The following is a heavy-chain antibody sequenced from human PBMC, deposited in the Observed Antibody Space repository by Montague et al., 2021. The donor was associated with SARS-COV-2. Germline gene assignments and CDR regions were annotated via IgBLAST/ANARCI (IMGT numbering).Heavy chain of an antibody. Sequence: SETLSLTCTVSGGSISSSDYYWGWIRQPPGKELEWIGSIYYTGRTYYKPSLKSRVTMSVDTSKNQFSLKLTSVTVADTALYYCARHEGSNEFDPWGQGTLVTVSS. D-gene: IGHD6-6*01. CDR1: GGSISSSDYY. J-gene: IGHJ5*02. V-gene: IGHV4-39*01. CDR3: ARHEGSNEFDP. CDR2: IYYTGRT.